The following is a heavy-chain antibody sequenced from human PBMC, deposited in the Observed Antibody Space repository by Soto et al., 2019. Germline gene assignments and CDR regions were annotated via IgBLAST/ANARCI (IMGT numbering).Heavy chain of an antibody. V-gene: IGHV2-5*01. CDR1: GFSLRTTGVG. CDR3: IHGTDYFDY. D-gene: IGHD5-12*01. CDR2: IYWNDDK. J-gene: IGHJ4*02. Sequence: QITLKESGPTLVKPTQTLTLTCSFSGFSLRTTGVGLGWIRQPPGKALEWLALIYWNDDKRYSPSLKNSFTSTTDTSKNQVVLTMTNMDPVDTAPYYCIHGTDYFDYWGQGVLVTVSS.